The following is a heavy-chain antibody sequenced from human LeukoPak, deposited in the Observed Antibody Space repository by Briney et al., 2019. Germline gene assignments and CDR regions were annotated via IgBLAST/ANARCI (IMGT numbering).Heavy chain of an antibody. D-gene: IGHD2-2*01. J-gene: IGHJ4*02. CDR2: IYYSGST. CDR1: GGSISSSRYY. CDR3: ARDVPGYFDY. V-gene: IGHV4-39*02. Sequence: SSETLSLTCTVSGGSISSSRYYWGWIRQPPGKGLEWIGSIYYSGSTYYNPSLKSRVTISVDTSKNQFSLKLSSVTAADTAVYYCARDVPGYFDYWGQGTLVTVSS.